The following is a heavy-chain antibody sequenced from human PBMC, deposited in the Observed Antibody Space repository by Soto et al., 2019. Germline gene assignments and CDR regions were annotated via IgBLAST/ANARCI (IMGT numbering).Heavy chain of an antibody. CDR3: GSITSYDYGWGSYLYWVYACDL. V-gene: IGHV3-30*03. CDR2: ISFDGINQ. D-gene: IGHD3-16*02. Sequence: QVHLVESGGGVVQPGRSLRLSCAASGFMFSSYGMHWVRQAPGKGLEWVAVISFDGINQYVADSVKGRFTISRDNSKNALYLQMNSLRADDTAVYSCGSITSYDYGWGSYLYWVYACDLWGQGTMVAVSS. CDR1: GFMFSSYG. J-gene: IGHJ3*01.